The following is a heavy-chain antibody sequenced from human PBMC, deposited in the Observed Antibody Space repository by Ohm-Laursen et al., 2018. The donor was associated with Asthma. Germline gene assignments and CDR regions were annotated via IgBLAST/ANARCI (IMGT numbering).Heavy chain of an antibody. D-gene: IGHD6-19*01. V-gene: IGHV3-11*06. J-gene: IGHJ4*02. CDR3: ARWEYSSGWYGY. CDR1: GFTFSDYY. Sequence: SLRLSFAASGFTFSDYYMSWLRQAAGKGLEWVSYISSSSSYTNYADSVKGRFTISRDNAKNSLYLQMNSLRAEDTAVYYCARWEYSSGWYGYWGQGTLVTVSS. CDR2: ISSSSSYT.